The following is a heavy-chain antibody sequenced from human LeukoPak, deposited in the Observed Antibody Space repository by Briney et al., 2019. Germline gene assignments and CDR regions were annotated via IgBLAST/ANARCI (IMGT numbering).Heavy chain of an antibody. D-gene: IGHD6-19*01. Sequence: GGSLRLSCAASGFTFSNAWMSWVRQAPGKGLEWVANIKQDGSEKYYVDSVKGRFTISRDNAKNSLYLQMNSLRAEDTAVYYCARDPYSSGWYGNENYYWFDPWGQGTLVTVSS. J-gene: IGHJ5*02. CDR1: GFTFSNAW. CDR3: ARDPYSSGWYGNENYYWFDP. V-gene: IGHV3-7*01. CDR2: IKQDGSEK.